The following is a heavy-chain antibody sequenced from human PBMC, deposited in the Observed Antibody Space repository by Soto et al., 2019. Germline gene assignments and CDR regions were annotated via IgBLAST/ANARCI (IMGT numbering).Heavy chain of an antibody. CDR3: ARSGGAFFWRGYYNDYYYGMDV. Sequence: QVQLVQSGAEVKKPGSSVKVSCKASGGTFSSYAISWVRQAPGQGLEWMGGIIPIFGTANYAQKFQGRVTITADESTSTAYMELSSLRSEDTAVYYCARSGGAFFWRGYYNDYYYGMDVWGQGTTVTVSS. V-gene: IGHV1-69*01. D-gene: IGHD3-3*01. CDR1: GGTFSSYA. J-gene: IGHJ6*02. CDR2: IIPIFGTA.